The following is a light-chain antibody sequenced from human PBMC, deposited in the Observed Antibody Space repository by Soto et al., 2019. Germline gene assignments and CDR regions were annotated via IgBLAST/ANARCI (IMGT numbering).Light chain of an antibody. CDR2: GAS. J-gene: IGKJ2*01. V-gene: IGKV3-20*01. CDR3: QQYGNSPHA. CDR1: QSVSSNY. Sequence: EIVLTQSPGTLSLSPGERATLSCRASQSVSSNYLAWYQQKSGQAPRLLIYGASSRATGIPDRFSGSGSGTDFTLTISKLEPEDFEVYYCQQYGNSPHAFGQGTELEI.